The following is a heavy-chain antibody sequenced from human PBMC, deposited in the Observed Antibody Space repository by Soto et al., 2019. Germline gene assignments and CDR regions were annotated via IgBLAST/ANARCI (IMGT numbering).Heavy chain of an antibody. D-gene: IGHD4-17*01. CDR1: GGSISSGGYY. J-gene: IGHJ4*02. CDR2: IYYTGST. V-gene: IGHV4-31*03. CDR3: ARQEYGDYVFLDY. Sequence: QVQLQESGPGLVKPSQTLSLTCTVSGGSISSGGYYWTWIRQYPGKGLEWVGYIYYTGSTYYNPTLTSRVMMSVDTSKNQFSLKLSSVTAADTAVYYCARQEYGDYVFLDYWGQGTLVTVSS.